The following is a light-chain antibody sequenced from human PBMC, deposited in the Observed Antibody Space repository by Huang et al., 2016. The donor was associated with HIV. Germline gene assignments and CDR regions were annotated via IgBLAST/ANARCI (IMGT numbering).Light chain of an antibody. V-gene: IGKV1-39*01. Sequence: DIQLTQSPSSLSAYVGDRVTVTCRASPSIGRLLNWYQQEPGKAPKLLIYGASTLQSGVPSRFSGSGSGTHFTLTINTVQPEDSGTFLCQQGYSTPWTFGQGTKL. CDR3: QQGYSTPWT. CDR1: PSIGRL. J-gene: IGKJ1*01. CDR2: GAS.